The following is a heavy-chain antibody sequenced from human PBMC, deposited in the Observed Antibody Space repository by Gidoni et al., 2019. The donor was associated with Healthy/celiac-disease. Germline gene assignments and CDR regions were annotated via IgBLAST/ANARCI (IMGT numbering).Heavy chain of an antibody. V-gene: IGHV4-39*01. D-gene: IGHD4-17*01. CDR2: IYYSGST. Sequence: QLQLQESGPGLVKPSETLSLTCTVSGGSISSSSYYWGWIRQPPGKGLEWIGSIYYSGSTYYNPSLKSRVTISVDTSKNQFSLKLSSVTAADTAVYYCARRTSDYGDYGELPYYFDYWGQGTLVTVSS. CDR1: GGSISSSSYY. J-gene: IGHJ4*02. CDR3: ARRTSDYGDYGELPYYFDY.